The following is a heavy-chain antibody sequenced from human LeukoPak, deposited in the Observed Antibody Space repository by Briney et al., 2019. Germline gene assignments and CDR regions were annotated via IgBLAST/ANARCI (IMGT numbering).Heavy chain of an antibody. J-gene: IGHJ2*01. D-gene: IGHD5/OR15-5a*01. V-gene: IGHV4-34*01. Sequence: SETLSLTCAVYGGSFSGYYWSWIRQPPGKGLEWIGEINHSGSTNYNPSLKSRVTISVDTSKNQFSLKLSSVTAADTAVYYCATSLPLDWYFDLWGRGTLVSVSS. CDR2: INHSGST. CDR3: ATSLPLDWYFDL. CDR1: GGSFSGYY.